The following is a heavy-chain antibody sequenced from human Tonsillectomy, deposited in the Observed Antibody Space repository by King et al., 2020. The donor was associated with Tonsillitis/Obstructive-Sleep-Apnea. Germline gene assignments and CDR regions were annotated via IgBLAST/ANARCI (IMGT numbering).Heavy chain of an antibody. CDR1: GFTFTSYA. Sequence: VQLVESGGGLLQPGESLRLSCAASGFTFTSYAMNWVRQAPGKGLEWVSLISGSGYTTYYVDSVKGRFTISRDNSKNTLYLQMNSLRAEDTAVYYRSKDDGDLFGGYDRPFFDYWGQGALVTVSS. D-gene: IGHD5-12*01. CDR3: SKDDGDLFGGYDRPFFDY. V-gene: IGHV3-23*04. J-gene: IGHJ4*02. CDR2: ISGSGYTT.